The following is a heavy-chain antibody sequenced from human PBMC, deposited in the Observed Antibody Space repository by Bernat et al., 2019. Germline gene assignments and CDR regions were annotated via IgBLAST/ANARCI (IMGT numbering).Heavy chain of an antibody. CDR3: ARDWDSSSWYGGYYFDY. Sequence: QVQLVESGGGVVQPGRSLRLSCAASKFTFSNYGMHWVRQAPGKGLEWVAVISYDGSNKYYADSVKGRFTISRDNSKNTLYLQMNSLRAEDTAVYYCARDWDSSSWYGGYYFDYWGQGTLVTVSS. D-gene: IGHD6-13*01. CDR1: KFTFSNYG. J-gene: IGHJ4*02. CDR2: ISYDGSNK. V-gene: IGHV3-30*03.